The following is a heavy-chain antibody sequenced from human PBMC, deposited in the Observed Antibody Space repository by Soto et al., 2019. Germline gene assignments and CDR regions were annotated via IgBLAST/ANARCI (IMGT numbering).Heavy chain of an antibody. CDR2: INPNSGGT. Sequence: QVQLVQSGAEVKKPGASVKVSCKASGYTFTGYYMHWVRQAPGQGLEWMGWINPNSGGTNYAQKFQGWVTMTRDTSNSTVQVELSTLSSADPDLYYCARDGMHSSSWGDHYYSYHGMDVWGQGTTVTVSS. CDR3: ARDGMHSSSWGDHYYSYHGMDV. J-gene: IGHJ6*02. D-gene: IGHD6-13*01. CDR1: GYTFTGYY. V-gene: IGHV1-2*04.